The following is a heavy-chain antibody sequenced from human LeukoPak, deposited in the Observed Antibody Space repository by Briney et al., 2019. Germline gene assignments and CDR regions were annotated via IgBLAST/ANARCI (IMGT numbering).Heavy chain of an antibody. V-gene: IGHV3-53*01. CDR2: IYSGGST. D-gene: IGHD1-1*01. Sequence: GGSLRLSCAASGFTVSSNHMSWVRQAPGKGLEWVSVIYSGGSTDYADSVKGRFAISRDNSKNTLYLQMNSLRAEDTAVYHCARGPAGYNWGQGTLVTVSS. CDR3: ARGPAGYN. J-gene: IGHJ4*02. CDR1: GFTVSSNH.